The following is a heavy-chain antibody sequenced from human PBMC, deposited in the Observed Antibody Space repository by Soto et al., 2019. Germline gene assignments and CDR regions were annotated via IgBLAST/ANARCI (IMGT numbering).Heavy chain of an antibody. V-gene: IGHV1-3*01. CDR1: GYTFTSYA. J-gene: IGHJ4*02. CDR3: ARGRPVLYYYDSSGYSQFDY. CDR2: INAGNGNT. D-gene: IGHD3-22*01. Sequence: QVQLVQSGAEVKKPGASVKVSCKASGYTFTSYAMHWVRQAPGQRLEWMGWINAGNGNTKYSQKFQGRVTITRDTSASTAYMELSSLRSEDTAVYYCARGRPVLYYYDSSGYSQFDYWGQGTLVTVSS.